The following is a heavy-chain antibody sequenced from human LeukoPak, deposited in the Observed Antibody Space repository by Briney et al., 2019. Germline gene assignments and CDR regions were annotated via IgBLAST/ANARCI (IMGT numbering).Heavy chain of an antibody. V-gene: IGHV4-4*02. CDR3: ARGIPGYFGTSGYYYEY. CDR2: IHHSGST. D-gene: IGHD3-22*01. CDR1: GDSISSNYW. J-gene: IGHJ4*02. Sequence: SETLSLTCAVSGDSISSNYWWTWVRQPPGKGLEWIGEIHHSGSTNYSPSLKSRVTISVDNSRDQFSLGLSSVSAADTAVYYCARGIPGYFGTSGYYYEYWGQGTLVTVSS.